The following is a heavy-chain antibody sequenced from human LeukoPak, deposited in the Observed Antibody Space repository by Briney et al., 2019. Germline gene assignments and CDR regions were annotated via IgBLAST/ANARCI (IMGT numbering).Heavy chain of an antibody. CDR1: GFTFSGYA. J-gene: IGHJ4*02. Sequence: GGSLRLSCSASGFTFSGYAFYWVRQAPGKGLEYVPAISGNGGSTYYADSVRGRFTISRDNPKNTLYLQMSSLRAEDTAVYYCVRGFTYYYGSGSYVDYWGQGTLVTVSS. CDR2: ISGNGGST. CDR3: VRGFTYYYGSGSYVDY. D-gene: IGHD3-10*01. V-gene: IGHV3-64D*06.